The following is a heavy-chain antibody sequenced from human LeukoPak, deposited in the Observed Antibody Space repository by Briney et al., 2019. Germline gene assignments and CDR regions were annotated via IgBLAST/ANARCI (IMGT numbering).Heavy chain of an antibody. CDR3: VKEVVTTRYNFDY. V-gene: IGHV3-30*18. CDR2: ISSDGSQQ. J-gene: IGHJ4*02. D-gene: IGHD2/OR15-2a*01. CDR1: GFTFGDYA. Sequence: PGGSLRLSCTTSGFTFGDYAMSWVRQAPGKGLEWVAIISSDGSQQYYSDSVKGRFSISRDDSKNTLYLQMNSLRAEDTATYFCVKEVVTTRYNFDYWGQGTLVTVSS.